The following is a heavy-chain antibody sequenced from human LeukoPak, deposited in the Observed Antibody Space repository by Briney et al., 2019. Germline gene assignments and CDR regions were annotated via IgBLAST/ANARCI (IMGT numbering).Heavy chain of an antibody. J-gene: IGHJ5*02. D-gene: IGHD2-15*01. CDR3: ARALGYCSGGSCTRGYNWFDP. V-gene: IGHV4-39*01. CDR2: IYYGGST. Sequence: SETLSLTCTVSGGSISSSDYYWGWIRQPPGKGLEWIGSIYYGGSTYYNPSLKSRVTISVDTSMNQFSLKLSFVTTADTAVYYCARALGYCSGGSCTRGYNWFDPWGQGTLVTVPS. CDR1: GGSISSSDYY.